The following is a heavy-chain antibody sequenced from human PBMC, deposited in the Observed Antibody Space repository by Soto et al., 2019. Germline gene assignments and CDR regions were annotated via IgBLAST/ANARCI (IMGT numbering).Heavy chain of an antibody. D-gene: IGHD3-3*01. Sequence: VQLLESGGGLVQPGGSLRLSCAASGFTFSSYAMSWVRQAPGKGLEWVSAISGSGGSTYYADSVKGRFTISRDNSKNTLYLQMNSLRAEDTAVYYCAKADYYDFWSGYSPAFDYWGQGTLVTVSS. CDR3: AKADYYDFWSGYSPAFDY. CDR1: GFTFSSYA. CDR2: ISGSGGST. V-gene: IGHV3-23*01. J-gene: IGHJ4*02.